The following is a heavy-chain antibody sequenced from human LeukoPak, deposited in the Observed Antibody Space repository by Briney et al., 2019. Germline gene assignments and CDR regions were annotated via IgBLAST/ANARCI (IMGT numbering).Heavy chain of an antibody. CDR2: ISGSGGST. V-gene: IGHV3-23*01. CDR3: AKSGRAVRGVPFDY. Sequence: PGGCLRLSCAASGFTFSSYAMSWVRQAPGKGLEWVSAISGSGGSTYYADSVKGRFTISRDNSKNTLYLQMNSLRAEDTAVYYCAKSGRAVRGVPFDYWGQGTLVTVSS. D-gene: IGHD3-10*01. J-gene: IGHJ4*02. CDR1: GFTFSSYA.